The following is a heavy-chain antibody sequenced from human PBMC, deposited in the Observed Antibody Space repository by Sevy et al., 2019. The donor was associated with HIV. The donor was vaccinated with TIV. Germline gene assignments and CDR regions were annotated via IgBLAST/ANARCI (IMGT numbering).Heavy chain of an antibody. J-gene: IGHJ4*02. V-gene: IGHV3-30*18. CDR3: AKTFYCSGGSCTGYFDY. D-gene: IGHD2-15*01. CDR2: ISYDGSNK. Sequence: GGSLRLSCAASGFTFSSYAMHWVRQAPGKGLEWVAVISYDGSNKYYADSVKGRFTISRDNSKNTLYLQMNSLRAEDTAVYYCAKTFYCSGGSCTGYFDYWGQGTLVTVSS. CDR1: GFTFSSYA.